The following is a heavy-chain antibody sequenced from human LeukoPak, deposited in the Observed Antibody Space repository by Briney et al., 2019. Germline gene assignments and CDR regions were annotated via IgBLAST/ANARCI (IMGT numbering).Heavy chain of an antibody. Sequence: GGSLRLSCAASGFSFSSYEMNWVRQAPGKGLEWVSYVGTSIGAISYADSVKGRFIISRDNAQKSLYLQMNSLRDEDTAVYYCARDRGYAFDFWGQGTMVTVSS. V-gene: IGHV3-48*02. CDR3: ARDRGYAFDF. J-gene: IGHJ3*01. CDR1: GFSFSSYE. CDR2: VGTSIGAI. D-gene: IGHD3-10*01.